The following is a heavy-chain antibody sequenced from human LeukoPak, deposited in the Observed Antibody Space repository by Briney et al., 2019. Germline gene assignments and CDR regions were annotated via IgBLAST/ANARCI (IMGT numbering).Heavy chain of an antibody. Sequence: GGSLRLSWVASGFTVSSNYMSWIRQAPGKGLEWVSVIYSGGSTYYADSVKGRLTISRDNSKNTLYLQMNSLRAEDTAVYYCASGSGSYRTPYYYMDVWGTGTTVTVSS. D-gene: IGHD3-10*01. V-gene: IGHV3-53*01. J-gene: IGHJ6*03. CDR2: IYSGGST. CDR1: GFTVSSNY. CDR3: ASGSGSYRTPYYYMDV.